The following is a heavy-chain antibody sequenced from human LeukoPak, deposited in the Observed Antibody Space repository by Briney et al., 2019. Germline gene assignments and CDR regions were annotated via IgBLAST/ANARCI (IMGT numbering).Heavy chain of an antibody. J-gene: IGHJ4*02. D-gene: IGHD6-6*01. CDR3: ANWIGSSSRDY. CDR2: INSNGDEI. CDR1: GFTFRTYA. Sequence: PGGSLRLSCAAPGFTFRTYAMTWVRQAPGKGLEWVSGINSNGDEIYYADSVRGRFTISRDNSNNALYLQMDSLRAEDTAVYYCANWIGSSSRDYWGQGTLVTVSS. V-gene: IGHV3-23*01.